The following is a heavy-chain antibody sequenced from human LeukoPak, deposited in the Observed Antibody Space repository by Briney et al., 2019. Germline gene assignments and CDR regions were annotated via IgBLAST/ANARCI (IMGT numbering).Heavy chain of an antibody. CDR1: GGSTSSSSYY. J-gene: IGHJ3*02. V-gene: IGHV4-39*02. D-gene: IGHD3-22*01. Sequence: SETLSLTCTVSGGSTSSSSYYWGWIRQPPGKGLEWIGNIYYTGRTYYNPSLKSRVTISVDTSKNQFSLKLSSVSAADTAVYYCARDYDSSGYFDAFDIWGQGTMVTVSS. CDR2: IYYTGRT. CDR3: ARDYDSSGYFDAFDI.